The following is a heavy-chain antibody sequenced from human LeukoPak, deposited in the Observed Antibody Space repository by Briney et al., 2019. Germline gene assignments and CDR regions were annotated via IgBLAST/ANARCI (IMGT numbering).Heavy chain of an antibody. Sequence: GESLKISCKASGYSFTSYWIGWVRQMPGKGLEWMGIIYPGDSGTRYSPSFQGQVTISADKSISTAYLQWSSLKASDTAMYYCATFTATDGERSTKYFNYWGQGTLVTVSS. CDR1: GYSFTSYW. J-gene: IGHJ4*02. CDR3: ATFTATDGERSTKYFNY. V-gene: IGHV5-51*01. D-gene: IGHD5-12*01. CDR2: IYPGDSGT.